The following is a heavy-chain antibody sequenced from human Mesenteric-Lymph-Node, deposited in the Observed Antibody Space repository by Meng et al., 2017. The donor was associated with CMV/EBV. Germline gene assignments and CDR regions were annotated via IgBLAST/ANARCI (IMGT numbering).Heavy chain of an antibody. CDR2: IRSKAYVGTT. V-gene: IGHV3-49*04. CDR3: TRDNDLFYYDSSGYSPVAFDI. CDR1: GFTFGDYA. J-gene: IGHJ3*02. Sequence: GESLKISCTASGFTFGDYAMTWVRQAPGKGLEWVGFIRSKAYVGTTKYAASVKGRFTISRDDSKSIAYLQMNSLKTEDTAVYYCTRDNDLFYYDSSGYSPVAFDIWGQGTMVTVSS. D-gene: IGHD3-22*01.